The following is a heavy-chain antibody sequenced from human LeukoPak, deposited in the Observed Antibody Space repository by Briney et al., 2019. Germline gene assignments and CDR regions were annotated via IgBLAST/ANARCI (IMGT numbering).Heavy chain of an antibody. CDR2: IYAGDSET. V-gene: IGHV5-51*01. D-gene: IGHD6-6*01. Sequence: GESLKISCQGSGYRFSNFWIGWVRQMPGKGLEWMGFIYAGDSETRYSPSFQGQVTISADKSLSTAHLRWSSLKASDTAIYYCARPQVGCSTSSRDYYYYMDVWGKGTTVTVSS. CDR3: ARPQVGCSTSSRDYYYYMDV. CDR1: GYRFSNFW. J-gene: IGHJ6*03.